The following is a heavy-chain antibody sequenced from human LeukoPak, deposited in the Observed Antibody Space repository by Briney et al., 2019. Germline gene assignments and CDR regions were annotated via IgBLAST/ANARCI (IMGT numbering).Heavy chain of an antibody. CDR3: TTEGRYSYGSNDY. CDR2: IKSKTDGGTT. D-gene: IGHD5-18*01. J-gene: IGHJ4*02. CDR1: GFTFSNAW. Sequence: PGGSLRLPCAASGFTFSNAWMSWVRQAPGKGLEWVGRIKSKTDGGTTDYAAPVKGRFTISRDDSKNTLYPQMNSLKTEDTAVYYCTTEGRYSYGSNDYWGQGTLVTVSS. V-gene: IGHV3-15*01.